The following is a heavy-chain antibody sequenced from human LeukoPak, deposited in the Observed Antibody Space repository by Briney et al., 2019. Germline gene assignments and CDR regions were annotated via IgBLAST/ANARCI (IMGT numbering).Heavy chain of an antibody. CDR3: XXXXXXXYSYDWPRDFDC. Sequence: GGFLRLSCTASGFTFGDYAMNWFRQAPGKGLEWVGFIRSQAYGGATEYAASVKGRFTISRDDSKSIAYLQMNSLKTEDTAVXXXXXXXXXXYSYDWPRDFDCWGQGTLVTVSS. CDR2: IRSQAYGGAT. J-gene: IGHJ4*02. D-gene: IGHD3-16*01. CDR1: GFTFGDYA. V-gene: IGHV3-49*03.